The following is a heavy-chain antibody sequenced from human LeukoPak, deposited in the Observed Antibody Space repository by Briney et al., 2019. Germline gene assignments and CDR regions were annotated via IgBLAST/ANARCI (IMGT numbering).Heavy chain of an antibody. D-gene: IGHD6-13*01. CDR3: ARQSNPYSSSWYWFDP. CDR2: IYYSGST. V-gene: IGHV4-59*08. Sequence: KTSETLSLTCTVSGGSISSYYWSWIRQPPGKGLEWIGYIYYSGSTNYNPSLKSRVTISVDTSKNQFSLKLSSVTAADTAVYYCARQSNPYSSSWYWFDPWGQGTLVTVSS. J-gene: IGHJ5*02. CDR1: GGSISSYY.